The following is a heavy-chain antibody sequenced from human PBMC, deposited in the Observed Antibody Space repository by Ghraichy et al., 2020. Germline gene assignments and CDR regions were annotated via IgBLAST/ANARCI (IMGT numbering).Heavy chain of an antibody. CDR1: GFTFRSFA. D-gene: IGHD5-18*01. Sequence: GGSLRLSCSASGFTFRSFAMHWVRLALGKGLEYVSGINNHGSYTYSAESLKGRFLISRDTSENTLYLQMVSLTTEDTGVYYCVKESTGMAAFDYWGQGTLVTVSS. CDR3: VKESTGMAAFDY. J-gene: IGHJ4*02. V-gene: IGHV3-64D*06. CDR2: INNHGSYT.